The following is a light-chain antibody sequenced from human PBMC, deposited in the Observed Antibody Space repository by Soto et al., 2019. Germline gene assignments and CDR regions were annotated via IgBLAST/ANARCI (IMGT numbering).Light chain of an antibody. CDR2: EVS. J-gene: IGLJ2*01. V-gene: IGLV2-23*02. CDR1: SSDVGNYKL. CDR3: SSYAGSRTLL. Sequence: QSALTQTASVSGSPGQSITISCTGTSSDVGNYKLVSWYQHHPGKAPKVMIYEVSKRPSGVSNRFSGSKSGNTASLTISGLQAEDEADYYCSSYAGSRTLLFGGGTQLTVL.